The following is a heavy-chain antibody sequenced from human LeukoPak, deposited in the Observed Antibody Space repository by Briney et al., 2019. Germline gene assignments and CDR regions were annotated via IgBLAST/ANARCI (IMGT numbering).Heavy chain of an antibody. CDR1: GYTFTGYY. D-gene: IGHD1-26*01. Sequence: ASVKVSCKASGYTFTGYYMHWVRQAPGRGLEWMGRINPNSGGTNYAQKFQGRVTMTRDTSISTAYMELSRLRSDDTAVYYCARAKSNSGSYLFDYWGQGTLVTVSS. CDR3: ARAKSNSGSYLFDY. V-gene: IGHV1-2*06. J-gene: IGHJ4*02. CDR2: INPNSGGT.